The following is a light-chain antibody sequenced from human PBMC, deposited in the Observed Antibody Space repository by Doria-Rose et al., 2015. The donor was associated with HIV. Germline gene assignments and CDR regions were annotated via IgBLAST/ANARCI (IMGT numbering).Light chain of an antibody. CDR2: DGS. CDR1: QSFSSTY. V-gene: IGKV3-20*01. CDR3: HQYGTSWT. J-gene: IGKJ1*01. Sequence: EIVMTQSPGTLSLSPGERATLSCRASQSFSSTYLAWYQQKPGQAHSLLIYDGSTRATGIPDRFSASGSGTDCTLTINRLGPEDFALYYCHQYGTSWTFGQGTKVEI.